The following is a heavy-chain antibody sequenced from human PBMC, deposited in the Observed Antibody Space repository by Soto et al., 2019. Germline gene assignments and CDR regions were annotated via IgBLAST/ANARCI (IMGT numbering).Heavy chain of an antibody. CDR1: GGTFSSYA. J-gene: IGHJ6*02. CDR3: ALQPDYDILTGYYPYYYYGMDV. CDR2: IIPIFGTA. Sequence: QVQLVQSGAEVKKPGSSVKVSCKASGGTFSSYAISWVRQAPGQGLEWMGGIIPIFGTANYAQKFQGRVTITADESTSTAYMELSSLRSEDTAVYYCALQPDYDILTGYYPYYYYGMDVWGQGTTVTVSS. D-gene: IGHD3-9*01. V-gene: IGHV1-69*12.